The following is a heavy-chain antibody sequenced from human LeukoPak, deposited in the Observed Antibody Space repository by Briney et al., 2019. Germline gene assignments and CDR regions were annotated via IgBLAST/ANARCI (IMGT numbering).Heavy chain of an antibody. D-gene: IGHD2-2*01. Sequence: GGSLRLSCAASGFTFSSYSMSWVRQAPGKGLEWVSYISSSSSTIYYADSVKGRFTISRDNAKNSLYLQMNSLRDEDTAVYYCARDSVVPAYYYYGMDVWGQGTTVTVSS. CDR1: GFTFSSYS. CDR2: ISSSSSTI. V-gene: IGHV3-48*02. CDR3: ARDSVVPAYYYYGMDV. J-gene: IGHJ6*02.